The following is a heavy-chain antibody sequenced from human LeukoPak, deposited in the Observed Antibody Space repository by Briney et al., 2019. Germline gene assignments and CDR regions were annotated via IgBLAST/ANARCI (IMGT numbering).Heavy chain of an antibody. D-gene: IGHD5-18*01. CDR1: GFTFSSYD. J-gene: IGHJ4*02. CDR3: AKDRGYSHGFDY. V-gene: IGHV3-30*18. CDR2: ISYDGRSK. Sequence: GGSLRLSCAASGFTFSSYDMHWVRQAPGKGLEWVAGISYDGRSKEYVDSVKGRFTSSRDNSKNTLYLQMNSLKAEDTAVYYCAKDRGYSHGFDYWGQGTLLTVSS.